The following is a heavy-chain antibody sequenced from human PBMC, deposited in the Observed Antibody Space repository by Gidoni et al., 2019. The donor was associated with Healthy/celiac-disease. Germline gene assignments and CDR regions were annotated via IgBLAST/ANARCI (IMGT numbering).Heavy chain of an antibody. Sequence: QVQLVESGGGVVQPGRSLRLSCAASGFTFSSYGMHWVRQAPGKGLEWVAVIWYDGSNKYYADSVKGRFTISRDNSKNTLYLQMNSLRAEDTAVYYCARGGEPRWYMDVWGKGTTVTVSS. D-gene: IGHD2-15*01. V-gene: IGHV3-33*08. J-gene: IGHJ6*03. CDR1: GFTFSSYG. CDR3: ARGGEPRWYMDV. CDR2: IWYDGSNK.